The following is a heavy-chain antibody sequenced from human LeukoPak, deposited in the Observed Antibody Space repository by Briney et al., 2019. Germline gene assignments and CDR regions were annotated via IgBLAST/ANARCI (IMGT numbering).Heavy chain of an antibody. CDR3: AKSYDYYFDY. Sequence: PGGSLRLSCSASGFTFSRYNIHWVRQAPGKGLEWVAVKSYDGRNEYYTDSVKGRFTISRDNSKNTLYLQMNSLRAEDTAVYYCAKSYDYYFDYWGQGTLVTVSS. CDR1: GFTFSRYN. J-gene: IGHJ4*02. CDR2: KSYDGRNE. V-gene: IGHV3-30-3*02. D-gene: IGHD3-22*01.